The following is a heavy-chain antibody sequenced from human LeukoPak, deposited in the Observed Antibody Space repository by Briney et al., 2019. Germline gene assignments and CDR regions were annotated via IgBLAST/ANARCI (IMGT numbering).Heavy chain of an antibody. CDR1: GFTLSSYW. J-gene: IGHJ3*02. D-gene: IGHD3-22*01. V-gene: IGHV3-7*01. Sequence: GGSLRLSCAASGFTLSSYWMSWVRQAPGKGLEWVANIKQDGSEKYYVDSVKGRFTISRDNAKNSLYLQMNSLRAEDTAVYYCARVLSYYYDSSGERAFDIWGQGTMVTVSS. CDR2: IKQDGSEK. CDR3: ARVLSYYYDSSGERAFDI.